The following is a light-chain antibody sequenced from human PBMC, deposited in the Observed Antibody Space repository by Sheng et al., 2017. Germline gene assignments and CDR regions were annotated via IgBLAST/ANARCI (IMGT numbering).Light chain of an antibody. V-gene: IGKV3-11*01. CDR2: DAS. CDR3: QQRSNWPLT. J-gene: IGKJ4*01. CDR1: HNINFY. Sequence: EIVLTQSPATLSLSPGDTATLSCRASHNINFYLAWYQHKPGQAPRLLIFDASNRATGIPARFSGSGSGTDFTLTISSLEPEDFAVYYCQQRSNWPLTFGGGTKVEIK.